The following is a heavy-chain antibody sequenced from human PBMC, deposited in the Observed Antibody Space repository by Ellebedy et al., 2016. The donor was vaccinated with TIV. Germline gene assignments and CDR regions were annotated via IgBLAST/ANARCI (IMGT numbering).Heavy chain of an antibody. CDR2: IYTSGST. D-gene: IGHD5-18*01. CDR3: ARGYTAMVPDAFDI. Sequence: SETLSLTXTVSGGSITSYYWSWIRQPAGKGLEWIGRIYTSGSTNYNPSLKSRLTMSVDTSKNQFSLKLSSVTAADTAVYYCARGYTAMVPDAFDIWGQGTMVTVSS. V-gene: IGHV4-4*07. J-gene: IGHJ3*02. CDR1: GGSITSYY.